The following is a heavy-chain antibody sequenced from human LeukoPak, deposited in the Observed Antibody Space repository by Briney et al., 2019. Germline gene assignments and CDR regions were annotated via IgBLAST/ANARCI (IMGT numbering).Heavy chain of an antibody. Sequence: ASVKVSCKASGYTFTGYYMHWVRQAPGQGLEWMGWINPNCGGTNYAQKFQGRVTMTRDTSISTAYMELSRLRSDDTAVYYCGRRQIDDFGEDAIRGYFDFWGQGTQIVVSS. D-gene: IGHD3-3*01. CDR1: GYTFTGYY. CDR3: GRRQIDDFGEDAIRGYFDF. CDR2: INPNCGGT. V-gene: IGHV1-2*02. J-gene: IGHJ4*02.